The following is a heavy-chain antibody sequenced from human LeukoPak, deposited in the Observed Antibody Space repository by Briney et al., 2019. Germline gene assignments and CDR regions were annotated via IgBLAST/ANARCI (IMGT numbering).Heavy chain of an antibody. D-gene: IGHD1-26*01. Sequence: ASVKVSCKASGYTFTSYDVIWVRQATGQGLEWMGWMNSNSGDTGYAQKFQGRLTITRNTSISTAYMDLSSLRSEDTAVYYCARGAWELSAFDIWGQGTMVTASS. CDR2: MNSNSGDT. CDR1: GYTFTSYD. J-gene: IGHJ3*02. CDR3: ARGAWELSAFDI. V-gene: IGHV1-8*03.